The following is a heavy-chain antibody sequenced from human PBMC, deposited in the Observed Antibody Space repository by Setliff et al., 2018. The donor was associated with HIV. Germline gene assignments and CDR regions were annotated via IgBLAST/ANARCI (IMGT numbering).Heavy chain of an antibody. CDR1: GDSVSNGAYY. J-gene: IGHJ4*02. D-gene: IGHD2-21*02. CDR2: IYYSGHT. Sequence: SETLSLTCSVSGDSVSNGAYYWSWIRQHPGKGLEWIGHIYYSGHTHYNPSLKSRVSMSVDRSKNQFSLQLTSVTAADTAVYYCARGGVTAVWDLTDWGQGILVTVSS. V-gene: IGHV4-61*08. CDR3: ARGGVTAVWDLTD.